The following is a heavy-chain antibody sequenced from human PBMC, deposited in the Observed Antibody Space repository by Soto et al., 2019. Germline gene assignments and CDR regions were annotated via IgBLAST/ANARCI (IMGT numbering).Heavy chain of an antibody. Sequence: EVQLVQSGGGLVQPGGSLRLSCAASGISFSNYWMHWVRQAPGKGLVWVSRINSDGTTTTYADSVKGRFTISRDNAKNTVYLQMNSLRADDTAIYYCASVHKDMRWSDYWGQGTLVTVSS. CDR2: INSDGTTT. CDR3: ASVHKDMRWSDY. J-gene: IGHJ4*02. CDR1: GISFSNYW. V-gene: IGHV3-74*01. D-gene: IGHD2-15*01.